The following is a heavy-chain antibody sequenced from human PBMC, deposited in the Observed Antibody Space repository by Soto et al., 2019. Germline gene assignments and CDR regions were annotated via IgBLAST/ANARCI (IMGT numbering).Heavy chain of an antibody. V-gene: IGHV3-23*01. CDR1: GFTFSSYA. CDR2: ISGSGST. D-gene: IGHD3-16*02. Sequence: GGSLRLSCAASGFTFSSYAMSWVRQAPGKGLEWVSAISGSGSTFYADSVKGRFTISRDNSKNTLYLQMNSLRAEDTAVYYCAKEKDYDYVWGSYRYTSDYWGQGTLVTVSS. J-gene: IGHJ4*02. CDR3: AKEKDYDYVWGSYRYTSDY.